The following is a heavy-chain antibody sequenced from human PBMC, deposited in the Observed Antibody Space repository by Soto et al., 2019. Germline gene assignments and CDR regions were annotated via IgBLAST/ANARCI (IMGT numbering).Heavy chain of an antibody. CDR2: IYHSGNT. Sequence: QVQLQESGPGLVKPSGTLSLTCAVSGDSFSSSHWWSWVRQPPGKGLEWIGEIYHSGNTNYNPSLKSRVTISIDKSKNQCSLKLSSVTAADTAVYYCVRCGYTAYDKEFDYRCQGTLVTVSS. CDR1: GDSFSSSHW. CDR3: VRCGYTAYDKEFDY. V-gene: IGHV4-4*02. D-gene: IGHD5-12*01. J-gene: IGHJ4*02.